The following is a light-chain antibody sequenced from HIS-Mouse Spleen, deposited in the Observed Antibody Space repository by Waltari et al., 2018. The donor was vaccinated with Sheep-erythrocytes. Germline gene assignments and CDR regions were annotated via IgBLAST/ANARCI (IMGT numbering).Light chain of an antibody. CDR2: EVS. CDR1: SSDVGGYNY. Sequence: QSALTQPPSASGSPGQSVTISCTGTSSDVGGYNYVSWYQQHPGKAPKLMIYEVSKRPSGVPDRFSGSKSGNTASLTVSGLQAEDEADYYCSSYAGSNNWVFGGGNK. CDR3: SSYAGSNNWV. J-gene: IGLJ3*02. V-gene: IGLV2-8*01.